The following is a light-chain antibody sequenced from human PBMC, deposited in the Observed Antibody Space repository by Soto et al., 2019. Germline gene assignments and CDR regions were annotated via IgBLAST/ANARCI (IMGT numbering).Light chain of an antibody. V-gene: IGLV2-14*01. J-gene: IGLJ1*01. CDR1: SSDVGAYNY. CDR3: SSYTSSSTFV. CDR2: EVS. Sequence: QSALTQPASVSGSPGQSITMSCTGTSSDVGAYNYVSWYQHQPGKAPKLIIYEVSNRPSGLSNRFSGSKSGNTASLTISGLQAEDEADYYCSSYTSSSTFVFGTGTKVTVL.